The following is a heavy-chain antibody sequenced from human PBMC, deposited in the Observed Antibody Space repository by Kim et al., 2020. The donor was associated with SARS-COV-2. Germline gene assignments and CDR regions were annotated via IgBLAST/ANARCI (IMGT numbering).Heavy chain of an antibody. CDR1: GGSISSSSYY. Sequence: SETLSRTCTVSGGSISSSSYYWGWIRQPPGKGLEWIGSIYYSGSTYYNPSLKSRVTISVDTSKNQFSLKLSSVTAADTAVYYCASVVLLWFGELFGWFDPWGQGALVTVSS. CDR3: ASVVLLWFGELFGWFDP. CDR2: IYYSGST. J-gene: IGHJ5*02. V-gene: IGHV4-39*07. D-gene: IGHD3-10*01.